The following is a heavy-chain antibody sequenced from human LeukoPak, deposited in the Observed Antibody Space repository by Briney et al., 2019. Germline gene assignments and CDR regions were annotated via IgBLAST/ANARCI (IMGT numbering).Heavy chain of an antibody. Sequence: GGSLRLSCAASGFTFSSYAMSWVRQAPGKGLEWVSAISGSGGSTYYADSVKGRFTISRDNSKNTLYLQMNSLRAEDTAVYYCAKRLLGRASGWYMGGYYFDYWGQGTLVTVSS. J-gene: IGHJ4*02. CDR3: AKRLLGRASGWYMGGYYFDY. CDR1: GFTFSSYA. CDR2: ISGSGGST. D-gene: IGHD6-19*01. V-gene: IGHV3-23*01.